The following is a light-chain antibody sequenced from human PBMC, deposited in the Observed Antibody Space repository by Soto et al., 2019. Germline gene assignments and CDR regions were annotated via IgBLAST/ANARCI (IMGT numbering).Light chain of an antibody. CDR1: SSDIGAYDY. V-gene: IGLV2-23*01. CDR2: EGN. CDR3: CSFAGSGTYV. Sequence: QSVLTQPASLSGSPGQSITISCTGTSSDIGAYDYVSWYRHHPGKAPTLMIYEGNKRPSGVSTRFSGSRSANTASLTISGLQPEDEADYYCCSFAGSGTYVFGTGTKVTVL. J-gene: IGLJ1*01.